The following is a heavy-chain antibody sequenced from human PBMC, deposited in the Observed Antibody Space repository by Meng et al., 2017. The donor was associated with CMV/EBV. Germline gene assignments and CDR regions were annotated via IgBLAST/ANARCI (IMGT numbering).Heavy chain of an antibody. CDR1: GYTFTSYD. D-gene: IGHD3-3*01. J-gene: IGHJ6*02. Sequence: ASVKVSCKASGYTFTSYDINWVRQATGQGLEWMGWINPNSGGTNYAQKFQGRVTMTRDTSISTAYMELSRLRSDDTAVYYCARDFTYYDFWSGYLSETRNYYYGMDVWGQGTTVTVSS. CDR3: ARDFTYYDFWSGYLSETRNYYYGMDV. V-gene: IGHV1-2*02. CDR2: INPNSGGT.